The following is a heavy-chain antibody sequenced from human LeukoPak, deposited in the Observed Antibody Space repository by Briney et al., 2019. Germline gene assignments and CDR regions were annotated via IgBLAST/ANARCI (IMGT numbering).Heavy chain of an antibody. V-gene: IGHV3-74*01. CDR2: INPDGSTT. J-gene: IGHJ4*02. D-gene: IGHD3-3*02. Sequence: GGSLRLSCAASGFTFSSYWMHWVRQAPGKGLVWVSRINPDGSTTSYADSVKGRFTISRDGAKNTLYLQMNSLRAEDTAVYYCARVSVGRYYFDNWGQGTPVTVS. CDR1: GFTFSSYW. CDR3: ARVSVGRYYFDN.